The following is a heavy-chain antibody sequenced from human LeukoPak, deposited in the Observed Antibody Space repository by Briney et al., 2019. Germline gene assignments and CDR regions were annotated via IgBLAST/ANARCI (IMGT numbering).Heavy chain of an antibody. CDR3: ARLGARQMLEY. CDR2: INHNGNVN. Sequence: GGSLRLSCAASGFTFSSYWMNWARQAPGKGLEWVASINHNGNVNYYVDSVKGRFTISRDNAKNSLYLQMNSLRAEDTAVYYCARLGARQMLEYWGQGTLVTVSS. V-gene: IGHV3-7*01. D-gene: IGHD4-17*01. CDR1: GFTFSSYW. J-gene: IGHJ4*02.